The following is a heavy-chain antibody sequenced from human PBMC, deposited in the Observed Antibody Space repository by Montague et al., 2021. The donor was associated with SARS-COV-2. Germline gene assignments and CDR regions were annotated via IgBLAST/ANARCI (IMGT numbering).Heavy chain of an antibody. J-gene: IGHJ2*01. CDR1: GFTFSSYA. V-gene: IGHV3-23*01. D-gene: IGHD3-22*01. Sequence: SLRLSCAASGFTFSSYAMSWVRQAPGKGLEWVSAISGSGGSTYYADSVKGRFTISRGNSKNTLYLQMNSLRAEDTAVYYCAKDFTMIVVSRYFDLWGRGTLVTVSS. CDR2: ISGSGGST. CDR3: AKDFTMIVVSRYFDL.